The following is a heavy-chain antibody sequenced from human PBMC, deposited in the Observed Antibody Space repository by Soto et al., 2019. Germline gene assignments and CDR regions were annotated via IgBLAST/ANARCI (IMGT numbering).Heavy chain of an antibody. CDR3: ARGGVSTRTFHY. D-gene: IGHD3-3*01. CDR1: GYNFAGYW. V-gene: IGHV5-51*01. Sequence: PGESLKISCKGSGYNFAGYWIAWVRQMPGKGLELMGIIYPSDSDTRYRPSFQGQVTISADKSISSAYLQWSSLRASDTAMYYCARGGVSTRTFHYRGQGTPVTDSS. J-gene: IGHJ4*02. CDR2: IYPSDSDT.